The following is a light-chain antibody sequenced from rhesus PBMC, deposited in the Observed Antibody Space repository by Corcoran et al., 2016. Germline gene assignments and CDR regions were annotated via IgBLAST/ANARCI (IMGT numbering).Light chain of an antibody. CDR2: KAF. J-gene: IGKJ3*01. Sequence: DIQMTQSPSSLSASVGDRVTITCRASENVNNYLNWYQQKPGKDPKLRLYKAFTLQSGVPSRFSGRGSGTDYTFTISSLQPEDVATYYCQHGYGTPFTFGPGTKLDIK. CDR1: ENVNNY. CDR3: QHGYGTPFT. V-gene: IGKV1-74*01.